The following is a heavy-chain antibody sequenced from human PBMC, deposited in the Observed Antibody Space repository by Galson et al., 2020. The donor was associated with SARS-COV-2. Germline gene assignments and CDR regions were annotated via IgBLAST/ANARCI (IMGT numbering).Heavy chain of an antibody. CDR1: GGSISSAGYS. J-gene: IGHJ2*01. CDR2: IYHTGST. Sequence: SETLSLTCTVSGGSISSAGYSWNWIRQPPGKGPEWIGYIYHTGSTFYNPSLRSRVTMSLDRSKIQFSLRLSSVTAADTAVYYCARGMIRGGKNWYFDLWGRGTLLIVSS. D-gene: IGHD3-16*01. CDR3: ARGMIRGGKNWYFDL. V-gene: IGHV4-30-2*01.